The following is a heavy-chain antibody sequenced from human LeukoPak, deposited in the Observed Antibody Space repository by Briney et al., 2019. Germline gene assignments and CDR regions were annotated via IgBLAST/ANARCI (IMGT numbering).Heavy chain of an antibody. CDR3: ARRYGDYLYAEYFQH. D-gene: IGHD4-17*01. CDR1: GGSISSYY. CDR2: ISDIGSI. V-gene: IGHV4-59*12. J-gene: IGHJ1*01. Sequence: SETLSLTCTVSGGSISSYYWSWIRQPPGKGLEWIAYISDIGSINYNPSLKSRVTISLDTSKNQFPLKLSSVTAADTAVYYCARRYGDYLYAEYFQHWGQGTLVTVSS.